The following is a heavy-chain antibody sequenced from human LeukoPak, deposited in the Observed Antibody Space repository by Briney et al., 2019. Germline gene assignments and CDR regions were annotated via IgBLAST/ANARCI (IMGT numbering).Heavy chain of an antibody. CDR1: GFSFSSFS. J-gene: IGHJ4*02. D-gene: IGHD6-19*01. V-gene: IGHV3-21*01. CDR3: ARDLGYSSGPNY. Sequence: GGSLRLSCAASGFSFSSFSMNWVRQAPGKGLEWVSYISGGSSFTYYVDSVKGRFTISRDNAKNALYLQMNSLRAEDTAVYYCARDLGYSSGPNYWGQGTRVTVSS. CDR2: ISGGSSFT.